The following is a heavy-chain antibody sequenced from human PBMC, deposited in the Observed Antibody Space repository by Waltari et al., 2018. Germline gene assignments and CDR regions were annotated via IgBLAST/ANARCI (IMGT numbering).Heavy chain of an antibody. CDR2: FDPEDGET. D-gene: IGHD2-2*02. V-gene: IGHV1-24*01. Sequence: QVQLVQSGAEVKKPGASVKVSCKVSGYTLTELSMHWVRQAPGKGLEWMGGFDPEDGETSYAQKFQGRVTMTEDKSTDTAYIELSSLRSEDTAVYYCATDHCSSTSCYTAGFDYWGQGTLVTVSS. CDR1: GYTLTELS. CDR3: ATDHCSSTSCYTAGFDY. J-gene: IGHJ4*02.